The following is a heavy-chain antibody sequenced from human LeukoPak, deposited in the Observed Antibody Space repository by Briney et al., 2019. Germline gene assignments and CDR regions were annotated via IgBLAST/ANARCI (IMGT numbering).Heavy chain of an antibody. CDR1: GFTFSDYA. V-gene: IGHV3-23*01. CDR3: ARGYASGTYYSDY. CDR2: ISGSGGNT. J-gene: IGHJ4*02. D-gene: IGHD3-10*01. Sequence: GGPLRLSCAASGFTFSDYAMSWVRQAPGKGLEWVSAISGSGGNTYYADSVRGRFTISRDKSKNTLFLQMNSLRAEDTAVYYCARGYASGTYYSDYWGQGTLVTVSS.